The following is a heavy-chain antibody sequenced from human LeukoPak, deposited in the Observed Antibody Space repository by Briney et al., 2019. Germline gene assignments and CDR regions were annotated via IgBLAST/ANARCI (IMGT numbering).Heavy chain of an antibody. J-gene: IGHJ4*02. CDR2: ISSSGSTI. D-gene: IGHD3-10*01. CDR3: ARDFGGFGELLPGYFDY. CDR1: GFTFSSYE. Sequence: GGSLRLSCAASGFTFSSYEMNWVRQAPGKGLEWVSYISSSGSTIYYADSVKGRFTISRDNAKNSLYLQMNSLRAEDSAVCYCARDFGGFGELLPGYFDYWGQGTLVTASS. V-gene: IGHV3-48*03.